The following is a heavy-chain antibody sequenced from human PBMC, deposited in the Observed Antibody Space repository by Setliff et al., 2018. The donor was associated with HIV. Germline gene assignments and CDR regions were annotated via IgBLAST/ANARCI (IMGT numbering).Heavy chain of an antibody. CDR1: GYSISTNEW. CDR3: ARTVPHSAAQDAFDI. J-gene: IGHJ3*02. V-gene: IGHV4-28*05. CDR2: ISNSGKI. Sequence: PSETLSLTCAVSGYSISTNEWWGWIRQPPGKGLAWIGYISNSGKIYYDSSLNSRVTLSADTSKNQLSLKLTSVTAEDTGVYYCARTVPHSAAQDAFDIWGQGTVVTVSS. D-gene: IGHD4-4*01.